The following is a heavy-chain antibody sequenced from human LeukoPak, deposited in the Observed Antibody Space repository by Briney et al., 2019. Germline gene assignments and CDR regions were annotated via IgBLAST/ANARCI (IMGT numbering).Heavy chain of an antibody. J-gene: IGHJ4*02. Sequence: ASVKVSCKASGYTFTNYAMNWVRQAPGQGLEWMGWINTNTGKATYAQGFTGRFVFSVDTSVTTAYLQISSLKAEVTAVYHRARTDCTSGSCYYDFDFWGQGTLVTVSS. V-gene: IGHV7-4-1*02. D-gene: IGHD2-15*01. CDR3: ARTDCTSGSCYYDFDF. CDR1: GYTFTNYA. CDR2: INTNTGKA.